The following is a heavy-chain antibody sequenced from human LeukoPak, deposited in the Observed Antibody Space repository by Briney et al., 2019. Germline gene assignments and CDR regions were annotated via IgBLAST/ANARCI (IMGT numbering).Heavy chain of an antibody. CDR2: ISAYNGNT. Sequence: ASVKVSCKASGYTFTSYGISWVRQAPGQGLEWMGWISAYNGNTNYAQKLQGRVTMTTDTSTSTAYMELRSLRSDDTAVYYCARQGLAFYYDSSGYQPPDYWGQGTLVTVSS. CDR3: ARQGLAFYYDSSGYQPPDY. D-gene: IGHD3-22*01. J-gene: IGHJ4*02. CDR1: GYTFTSYG. V-gene: IGHV1-18*01.